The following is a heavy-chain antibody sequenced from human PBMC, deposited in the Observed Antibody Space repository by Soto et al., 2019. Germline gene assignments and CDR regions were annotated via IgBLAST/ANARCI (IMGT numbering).Heavy chain of an antibody. CDR3: ARNDYGDPSMDV. CDR1: GGSISSSNW. J-gene: IGHJ6*02. D-gene: IGHD4-17*01. V-gene: IGHV4-4*02. Sequence: SETLSLTCTVSGGSISSSNWWSWVRQPQGKGLEWIGEIYHSGSTNYNPSLKSRVTISVDKSKNQFSLKLSSVTAADTAVYYCARNDYGDPSMDVWGQGTTVTVSS. CDR2: IYHSGST.